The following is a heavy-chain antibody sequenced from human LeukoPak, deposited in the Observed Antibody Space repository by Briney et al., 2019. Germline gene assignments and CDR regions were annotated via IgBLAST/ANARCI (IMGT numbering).Heavy chain of an antibody. CDR3: ARGGGTLDY. J-gene: IGHJ4*02. D-gene: IGHD3-16*01. Sequence: SETLSLTCTVSGDSISSYYWSWIRQPPGKGLEWIGYIYDSGKTNYNASLISRVTISVDTSKNQFSLKLTSVAPADTAVYYCARGGGTLDYWGQGTLVTVSS. CDR2: IYDSGKT. CDR1: GDSISSYY. V-gene: IGHV4-59*01.